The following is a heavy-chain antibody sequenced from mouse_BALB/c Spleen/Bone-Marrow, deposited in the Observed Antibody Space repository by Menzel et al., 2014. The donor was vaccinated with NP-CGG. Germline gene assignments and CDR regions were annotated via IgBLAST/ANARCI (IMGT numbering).Heavy chain of an antibody. CDR3: ARDMCDGLRWYFDV. J-gene: IGHJ1*01. CDR1: GFTFTDYY. D-gene: IGHD2-3*01. Sequence: EVKLMESGGGLVQPGGSLRLSCATSGFTFTDYYMSWVRQPPGKALEWLGFIRNKANGYTTDYSASVKGRFIISRDNSQSTLYLQMNTLRAEDSATYYCARDMCDGLRWYFDVWGAGTTVTVSS. CDR2: IRNKANGYTT. V-gene: IGHV7-3*02.